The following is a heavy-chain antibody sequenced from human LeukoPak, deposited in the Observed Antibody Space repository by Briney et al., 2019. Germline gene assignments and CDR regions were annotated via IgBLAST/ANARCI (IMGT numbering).Heavy chain of an antibody. J-gene: IGHJ4*02. D-gene: IGHD6-13*01. CDR2: IRYDGSNK. CDR3: AKGGGSSWLFDY. CDR1: GFTFSSYG. V-gene: IGHV3-30*02. Sequence: PGGSLRLSCAASGFTFSSYGMHWVRQAPGKGLEWVAFIRYDGSNKYYADSVKGRFTISRDNSKNTLYLQMNSLRAEDTAVYYCAKGGGSSWLFDYWGQGTLVAVSS.